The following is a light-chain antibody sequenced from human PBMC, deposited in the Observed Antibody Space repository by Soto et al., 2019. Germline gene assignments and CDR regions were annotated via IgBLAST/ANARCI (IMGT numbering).Light chain of an antibody. Sequence: EIVMTQSPATLSMSPGERATLSCRASQSVSSDLAWYHQKPGQAPRLLIYGASTRATGIPARFSGSGSGTELTLTINSLQTEDFAVYYCQQYNNWPRTFGQGTKVEIK. CDR3: QQYNNWPRT. V-gene: IGKV3-15*01. CDR2: GAS. CDR1: QSVSSD. J-gene: IGKJ1*01.